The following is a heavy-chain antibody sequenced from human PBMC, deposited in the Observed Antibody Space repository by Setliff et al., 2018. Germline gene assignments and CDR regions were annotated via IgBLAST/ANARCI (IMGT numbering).Heavy chain of an antibody. J-gene: IGHJ4*02. CDR1: GGSITSGSFY. D-gene: IGHD1-1*01. V-gene: IGHV4-61*02. Sequence: PSETLSLTCTVSGGSITSGSFYWSWIRQPAGKKLEWIGRIHASGSPDYNPSFKSRVTISRDTSINQFSLKLGSVTAADTAVYYCARDMGQPYYFESWGLGTLVTVSS. CDR2: IHASGSP. CDR3: ARDMGQPYYFES.